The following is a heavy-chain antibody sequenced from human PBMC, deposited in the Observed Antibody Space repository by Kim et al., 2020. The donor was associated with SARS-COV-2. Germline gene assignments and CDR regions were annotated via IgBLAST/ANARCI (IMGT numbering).Heavy chain of an antibody. CDR2: FDPEDVET. D-gene: IGHD2-15*01. J-gene: IGHJ5*02. CDR3: ATGRVAGPPAWFDP. Sequence: ASVKVSCKVSGYTLTELSMHWVRQAPGKGLEWMGGFDPEDVETIYAQKFQGSVTMTEDTSTDTAYMELSSLRSEDTAVYYCATGRVAGPPAWFDPWGQGTLVTVSS. V-gene: IGHV1-24*01. CDR1: GYTLTELS.